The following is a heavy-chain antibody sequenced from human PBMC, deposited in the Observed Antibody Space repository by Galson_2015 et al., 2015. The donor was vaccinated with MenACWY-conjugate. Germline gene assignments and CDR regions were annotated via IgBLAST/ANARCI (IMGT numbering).Heavy chain of an antibody. D-gene: IGHD1-26*01. CDR2: INPGGSST. CDR1: GFIFNTYW. CDR3: AKSRGASFYLDS. J-gene: IGHJ4*02. Sequence: SLRLSCAASGFIFNTYWMHWVRQAPGKGLVWVTRINPGGSSTTYADSVKDRFTISKDNAKNKLYLQMNSLRPEDTAVFYCAKSRGASFYLDSWGQGTLVTVSS. V-gene: IGHV3-74*01.